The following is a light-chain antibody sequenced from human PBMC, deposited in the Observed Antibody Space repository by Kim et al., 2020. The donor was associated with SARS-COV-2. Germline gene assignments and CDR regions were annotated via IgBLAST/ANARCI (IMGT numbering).Light chain of an antibody. CDR1: QSIDTD. CDR3: QQSNSARLT. CDR2: SAS. V-gene: IGKV1-39*01. J-gene: IGKJ4*01. Sequence: GDRLTITCRASQSIDTDLHWYQQRPGKAPNLLIYSASSLQSGVPSRFSGGGSGTHFTLTISSLQPEDFAVYFCQQSNSARLTFGGGTKVDIK.